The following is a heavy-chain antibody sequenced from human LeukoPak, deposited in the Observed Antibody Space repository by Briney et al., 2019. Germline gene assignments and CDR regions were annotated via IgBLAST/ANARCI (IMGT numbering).Heavy chain of an antibody. CDR3: ARDNVGLVPAVAPHY. Sequence: ASVKVSCKASGYTFTSSGISWVRQAPGQGLEWMGWISAYNGNTNYAQKFQGRVTMTTDTSTSTAYMELRSLRSDDTAVYYCARDNVGLVPAVAPHYWGQGTLVTVSS. J-gene: IGHJ4*02. CDR1: GYTFTSSG. D-gene: IGHD2-2*01. CDR2: ISAYNGNT. V-gene: IGHV1-18*01.